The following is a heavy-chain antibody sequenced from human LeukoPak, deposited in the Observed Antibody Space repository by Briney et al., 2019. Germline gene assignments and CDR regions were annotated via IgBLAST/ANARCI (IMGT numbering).Heavy chain of an antibody. D-gene: IGHD2-15*01. J-gene: IGHJ6*02. CDR3: ARDIVVVVADTPYYYGMDV. V-gene: IGHV2-70*01. CDR1: GFSLSTSGMC. Sequence: SGPTLVNPTQTLTLTCTFSGFSLSTSGMCVSWIRQPPGKALEWLALIDWDDDKYYSTSLKTRLTISKDTSKNQVVLTMTNMDPVDTATYYCARDIVVVVADTPYYYGMDVWGQGTTVTVSS. CDR2: IDWDDDK.